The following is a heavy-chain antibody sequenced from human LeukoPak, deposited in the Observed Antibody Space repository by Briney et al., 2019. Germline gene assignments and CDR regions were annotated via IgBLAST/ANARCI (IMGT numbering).Heavy chain of an antibody. V-gene: IGHV3-30-3*01. CDR3: ARVVAAGTAAGWFDS. D-gene: IGHD6-13*01. CDR2: ISYDGSNK. Sequence: GGSLRLSCAASGFTFSSYAMHWVRQAPGKGLEWVAVISYDGSNKYYADSVKGRFTISRDNSKNTLYLQMNSLRAEDTAVYYCARVVAAGTAAGWFDSWGQGTLVTVSS. J-gene: IGHJ5*01. CDR1: GFTFSSYA.